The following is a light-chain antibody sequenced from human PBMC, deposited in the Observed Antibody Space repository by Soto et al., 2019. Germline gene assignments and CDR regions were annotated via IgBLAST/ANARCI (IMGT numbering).Light chain of an antibody. J-gene: IGKJ2*01. CDR2: EVS. CDR3: MQSIQRGFT. V-gene: IGKV2D-29*01. Sequence: IVLTQTPLSLSVTPGQPASISCKSSQTLLHRAGKTYLYWYLQKAGQPPHLLIHEVSNRFSGVPERFSGSGSGTEFTLKISRVEAEDVGVYYCMQSIQRGFTFGQGTTVEIK. CDR1: QTLLHRAGKTY.